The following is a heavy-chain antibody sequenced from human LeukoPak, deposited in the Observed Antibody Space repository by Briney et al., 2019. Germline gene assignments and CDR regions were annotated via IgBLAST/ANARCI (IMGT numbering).Heavy chain of an antibody. CDR1: GFAFTTYA. CDR3: ARDPLRYLRVGHYDY. J-gene: IGHJ4*02. D-gene: IGHD3-9*01. V-gene: IGHV3-23*01. CDR2: ISTTGGHT. Sequence: GGSLRLSCAASGFAFTTYAMGWVRQAPGKGLEWVSGISTTGGHTYYADSVKGRFTVSRDNSKNTLYLEMNSLRVEDTAVYYCARDPLRYLRVGHYDYWGQGTLVAVSS.